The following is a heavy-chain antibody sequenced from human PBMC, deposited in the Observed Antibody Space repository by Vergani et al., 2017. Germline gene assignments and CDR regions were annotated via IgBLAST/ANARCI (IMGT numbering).Heavy chain of an antibody. CDR2: ISSSSSYT. CDR1: GFTFSDYY. CDR3: ARRYCGGGSCYPDY. V-gene: IGHV3-11*06. J-gene: IGHJ4*02. D-gene: IGHD2-15*01. Sequence: QVQLVESGGGLVKPGGSLRLSCAASGFTFSDYYMSWIRQAPGKGLEWVSYISSSSSYTNYADSMKGRFTISRDNAKKSLYLQMNSLRVEDTAVYYWARRYCGGGSCYPDYWGQGTLVTVSS.